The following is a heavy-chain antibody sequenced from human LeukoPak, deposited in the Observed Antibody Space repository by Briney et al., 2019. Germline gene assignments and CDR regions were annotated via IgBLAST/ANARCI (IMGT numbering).Heavy chain of an antibody. CDR1: GGSISSYY. Sequence: TSETLSLTCTVSGGSISSYYWSWIRQPPGKGLEWIGRIYTSGSTNYNPSLKSRVTMSVDTSKNQFSLKLSSVTAADTAVYYCARAPPGYSSSWLYFQHWGQGTLVTVSS. D-gene: IGHD6-13*01. J-gene: IGHJ1*01. CDR2: IYTSGST. CDR3: ARAPPGYSSSWLYFQH. V-gene: IGHV4-4*07.